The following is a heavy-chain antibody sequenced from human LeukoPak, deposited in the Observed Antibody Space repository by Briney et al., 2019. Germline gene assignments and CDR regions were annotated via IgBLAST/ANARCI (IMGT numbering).Heavy chain of an antibody. D-gene: IGHD4-17*01. Sequence: GGSLRLSCAASEFTVSVNYMSWVRQAPGKGLEWVSFIYSGGSTYYADSVKGRFTISRDSSKNTLYLQMNNLRAEDTAVYYCARGPSDYHNTGGQGTLVTVSS. V-gene: IGHV3-66*01. CDR2: IYSGGST. CDR1: EFTVSVNY. J-gene: IGHJ4*02. CDR3: ARGPSDYHNT.